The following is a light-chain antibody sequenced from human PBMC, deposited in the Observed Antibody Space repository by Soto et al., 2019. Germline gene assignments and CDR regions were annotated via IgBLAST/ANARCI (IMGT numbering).Light chain of an antibody. CDR2: KPS. CDR3: QQYNSYSS. Sequence: DIQMTQSPSTLSASVGDRVTITCRASQRISTWLAWYQQKPGKAPKLLIYKPSILETGAPSRFSGSGSGTEFTLSSSSLQPYNFVTYHWQQYNSYSSFGQATKVEIK. CDR1: QRISTW. V-gene: IGKV1-5*03. J-gene: IGKJ1*01.